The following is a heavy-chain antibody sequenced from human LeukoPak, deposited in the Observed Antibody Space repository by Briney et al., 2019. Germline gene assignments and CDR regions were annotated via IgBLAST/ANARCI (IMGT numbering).Heavy chain of an antibody. CDR2: IRYDGSNK. Sequence: GGSLGLSCAASGFTFSSYGMHWVRQAPGKGLEWVAFIRYDGSNKYYADSVKGRFTISRDNSKNTLYLQMNSLRAEDTAVYYCATSIGVAVAFDFWGQGTLVTVSS. V-gene: IGHV3-30*02. D-gene: IGHD6-19*01. J-gene: IGHJ4*02. CDR1: GFTFSSYG. CDR3: ATSIGVAVAFDF.